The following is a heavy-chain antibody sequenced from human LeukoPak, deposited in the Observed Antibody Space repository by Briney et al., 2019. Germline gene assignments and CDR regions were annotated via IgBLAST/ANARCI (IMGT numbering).Heavy chain of an antibody. J-gene: IGHJ5*02. D-gene: IGHD3-3*01. CDR2: IHHSGRT. V-gene: IGHV4-38-2*02. CDR3: ARDHLANLASRLFDP. CDR1: NYSISRGYY. Sequence: SETLSLTCIVSNYSISRGYYWGWMRQPPGNGLEWIGSIHHSGRTYYNPSLKSRVTISVDTSKNHFSLKLNSVTAADTAVYYCARDHLANLASRLFDPWGQGTLVTVSS.